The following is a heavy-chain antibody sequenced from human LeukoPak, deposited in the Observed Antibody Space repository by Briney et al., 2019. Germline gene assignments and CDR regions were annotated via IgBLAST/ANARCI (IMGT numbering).Heavy chain of an antibody. J-gene: IGHJ4*02. V-gene: IGHV4-39*07. D-gene: IGHD3-22*01. CDR2: IYYSGST. CDR1: GGSISSSSYY. CDR3: ARGPYDRSGYYKGFDY. Sequence: SETLSLTCTVSGGSISSSSYYWGWIRQPPGKGLEWIGTIYYSGSTYYNPSLKSRVTISVDTSKNQFSLKLDSVTAADTAVYYCARGPYDRSGYYKGFDYWGPGTLVTVS.